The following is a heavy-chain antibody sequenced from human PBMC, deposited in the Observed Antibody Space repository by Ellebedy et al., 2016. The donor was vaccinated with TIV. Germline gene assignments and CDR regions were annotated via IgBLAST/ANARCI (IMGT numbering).Heavy chain of an antibody. J-gene: IGHJ6*03. D-gene: IGHD3-10*01. Sequence: MPSETLSLTCTVSGGSISTYYWSWIRQPPGKGLELIGYVYYSGSTTYNPSLKSRVTISVDTSKNLLSLRVSSVTAADTAVYYCARVYYGSGTPSGGYYYMDVWGKGTTVTVSS. CDR2: VYYSGST. CDR1: GGSISTYY. V-gene: IGHV4-59*01. CDR3: ARVYYGSGTPSGGYYYMDV.